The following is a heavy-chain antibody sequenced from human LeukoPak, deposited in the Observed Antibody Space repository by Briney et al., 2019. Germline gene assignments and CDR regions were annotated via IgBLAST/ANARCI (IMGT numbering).Heavy chain of an antibody. CDR2: INHSGST. V-gene: IGHV4-34*01. CDR1: GESFSGYY. J-gene: IGHJ4*02. CDR3: ARLFWGKYYFDY. D-gene: IGHD7-27*01. Sequence: SETLSLTCAVYGESFSGYYWNWIRLPPGKGLEWIGEINHSGSTNYNPSLKSRVTISVDTSKNQFSLKLSSVTAADTAVYYCARLFWGKYYFDYWGQGTLVTVSS.